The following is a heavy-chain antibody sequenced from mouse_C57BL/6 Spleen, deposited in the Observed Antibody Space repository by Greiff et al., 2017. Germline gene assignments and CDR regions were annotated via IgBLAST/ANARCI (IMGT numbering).Heavy chain of an antibody. V-gene: IGHV1-5*01. D-gene: IGHD1-1*01. CDR2: IYPGNSDT. CDR1: GYTFTSYW. CDR3: TRHYYGSSYGSFAY. J-gene: IGHJ3*01. Sequence: VQLQQSGTVLARPGASVKMSCKTSGYTFTSYWMHWVKQRPGQGLEWIGAIYPGNSDTSYNQKFKGKAKLTAVTSTSTAYMELSSLTNEDSAVYYCTRHYYGSSYGSFAYWGQGTLVTVSA.